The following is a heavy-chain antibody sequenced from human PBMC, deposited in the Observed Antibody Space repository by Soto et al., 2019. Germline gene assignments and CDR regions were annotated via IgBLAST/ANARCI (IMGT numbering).Heavy chain of an antibody. CDR1: GFTFSSYG. D-gene: IGHD2-15*01. J-gene: IGHJ4*02. CDR3: ARDRDCSGGSCYYFDY. CDR2: LWHDGSNK. V-gene: IGHV3-33*01. Sequence: QVQLVEAGAGVVQPWRSQRLSCAASGFTFSSYGMHWVRQAPGKGLEWVAVLWHDGSNKYYADSVQGRFTISRDNSNNTLYLQIDSLRAEDTAVYYCARDRDCSGGSCYYFDYWGQGTLVTVSS.